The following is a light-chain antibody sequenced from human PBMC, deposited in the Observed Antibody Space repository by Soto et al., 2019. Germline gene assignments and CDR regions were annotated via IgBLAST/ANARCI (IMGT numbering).Light chain of an antibody. CDR1: QSISSW. Sequence: DVQMTHYPSALSASVGDRATITCRASQSISSWLAWYQQKPGKAPKLLIYDASTLQSGVPSRYSGSGSGTEFTLTISNLQPDDFATYYCQQYESYSPWTFGQGTKVDI. V-gene: IGKV1-5*01. CDR3: QQYESYSPWT. J-gene: IGKJ1*01. CDR2: DAS.